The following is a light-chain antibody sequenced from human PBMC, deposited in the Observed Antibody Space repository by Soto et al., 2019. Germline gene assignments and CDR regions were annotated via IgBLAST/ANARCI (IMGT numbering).Light chain of an antibody. Sequence: QSALTQPASVSGSPEQSITISCTGTSSDVGAYNLVSWYQQHPGEAPNLILYEGNKRPSGLSSRFSGSRSGNTASLTISGVLAEDEAEYYCCSYGGGTTYVVFGGGTQLTVL. V-gene: IGLV2-23*01. CDR2: EGN. CDR3: CSYGGGTTYVV. J-gene: IGLJ2*01. CDR1: SSDVGAYNL.